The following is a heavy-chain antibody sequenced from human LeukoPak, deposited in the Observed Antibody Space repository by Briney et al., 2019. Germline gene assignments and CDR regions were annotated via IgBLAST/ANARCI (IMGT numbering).Heavy chain of an antibody. V-gene: IGHV1-69*01. Sequence: ASVKVSCKASGGTYSSYAISWVRQAPGQGLEWMGGIIPIFGTANYAQKFQGRVTITADESTSTAYMELSSLRSEDTAVYYCASVYKNGMDVWGQGTTVTVSS. J-gene: IGHJ6*02. CDR1: GGTYSSYA. CDR2: IIPIFGTA. D-gene: IGHD5-24*01. CDR3: ASVYKNGMDV.